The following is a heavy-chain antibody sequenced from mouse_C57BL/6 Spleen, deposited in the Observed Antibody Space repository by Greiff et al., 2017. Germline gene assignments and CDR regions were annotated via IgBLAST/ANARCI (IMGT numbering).Heavy chain of an antibody. CDR3: ARAPFYDGYYGWFAY. D-gene: IGHD2-3*01. CDR2: ILPGSGST. J-gene: IGHJ3*01. Sequence: QVQLQQSGAELMKPGASVKLSCKATGFTFTGYWIEWVKQRPGHGLEWIGEILPGSGSTNYNEKFKGKATFTADTSSNTAYMQLSSLTTEDSAIYYCARAPFYDGYYGWFAYWGQGTLVTVSA. V-gene: IGHV1-9*01. CDR1: GFTFTGYW.